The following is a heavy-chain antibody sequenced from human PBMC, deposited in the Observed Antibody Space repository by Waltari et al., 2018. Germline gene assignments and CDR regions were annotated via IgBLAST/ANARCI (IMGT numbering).Heavy chain of an antibody. Sequence: DVQMLESGGGLVQPGGSLRLSCEASGFGFSNYAMFWVRQTPGKGLEWVSGISATGSSTYNADSVRGRFTISRDNSKSTLFLQINGLRTDDTAVYYCARRTSWGRGTLVTVSS. J-gene: IGHJ4*02. CDR2: ISATGSST. CDR3: ARRTS. V-gene: IGHV3-23*01. CDR1: GFGFSNYA.